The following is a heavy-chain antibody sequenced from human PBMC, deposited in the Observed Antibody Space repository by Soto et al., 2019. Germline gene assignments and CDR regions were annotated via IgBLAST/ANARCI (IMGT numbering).Heavy chain of an antibody. CDR1: EFTFSSYS. Sequence: GGSLRLSCSASEFTFSSYSMNWDRQAPGKGLEWVSYISSSSSTIYYADSVKGRFTISRDNAKNSLYLQMNSLRDEDTAVYYCAATYYYDSSGYLDYWGQGTLVTVSS. V-gene: IGHV3-48*02. J-gene: IGHJ4*02. D-gene: IGHD3-22*01. CDR3: AATYYYDSSGYLDY. CDR2: ISSSSSTI.